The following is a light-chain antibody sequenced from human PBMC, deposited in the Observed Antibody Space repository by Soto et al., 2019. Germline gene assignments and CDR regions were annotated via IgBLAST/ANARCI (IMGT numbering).Light chain of an antibody. CDR2: AAS. CDR1: QGIRND. V-gene: IGKV1-6*01. Sequence: AIQMTQSPSSLSASVGDRVTITCRASQGIRNDLGWYQQKPGNAPKVLIYAASTLQSGVPSRFSGSGSGTDFTLPITRLQPEDFATYYCMQDYNYPRTFGQGTKVEIK. J-gene: IGKJ1*01. CDR3: MQDYNYPRT.